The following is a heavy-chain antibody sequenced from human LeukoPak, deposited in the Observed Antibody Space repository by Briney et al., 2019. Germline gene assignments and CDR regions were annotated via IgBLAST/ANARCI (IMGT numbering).Heavy chain of an antibody. Sequence: ASVKVSCKASGYTFTNYGISWVRQAPGQGLEWMGWISVFYGHTNYSQNFQGRLNMTTHTSTSTAYLELRSLRSDDTAVYYCVREVSAANAGYMDVWGTGTTVTVSS. J-gene: IGHJ6*03. CDR1: GYTFTNYG. CDR2: ISVFYGHT. CDR3: VREVSAANAGYMDV. V-gene: IGHV1-18*01. D-gene: IGHD6-13*01.